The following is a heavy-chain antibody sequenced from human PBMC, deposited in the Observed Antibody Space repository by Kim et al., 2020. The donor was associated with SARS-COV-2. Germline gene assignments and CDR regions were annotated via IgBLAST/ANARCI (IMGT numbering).Heavy chain of an antibody. Sequence: ASVKVSCKASGYTFSAYGISWVRQAPGQGLQWMGWIGIYTGDTNTNYPQNFQGRISMTADTSTNTFYMELRILTSDDTAVYYCARDHGHKDVDYWGQGTL. V-gene: IGHV1-18*01. J-gene: IGHJ4*02. CDR3: ARDHGHKDVDY. CDR1: GYTFSAYG. CDR2: IGIYTGDTNT.